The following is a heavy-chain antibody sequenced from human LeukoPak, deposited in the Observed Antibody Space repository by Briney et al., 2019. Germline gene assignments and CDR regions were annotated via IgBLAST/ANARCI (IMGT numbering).Heavy chain of an antibody. D-gene: IGHD2-2*01. V-gene: IGHV4-34*01. J-gene: IGHJ4*02. CDR3: ARGRRRNRYCSSTSCRSHYFDY. CDR2: INHSGST. CDR1: GGSFSGYY. Sequence: PSGTLSLTCAVYGGSFSGYYWSWIRQPPGKGLEWIGEINHSGSTNYNPSLKSRVTISVDTSKNQFSLKLSSVTAADTAVYYCARGRRRNRYCSSTSCRSHYFDYWGQGTLVTVSS.